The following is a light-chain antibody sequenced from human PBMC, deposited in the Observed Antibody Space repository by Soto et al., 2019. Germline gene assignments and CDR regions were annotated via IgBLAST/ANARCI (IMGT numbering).Light chain of an antibody. Sequence: QSVLTQPASVSGSPGQSITISCTGTSSDVGGYSYVSWYQQHPGKAPKLIIYEVSNRPSEISNRFSGSKSGNTASLTISGLQAEDEADYYCSSYTSGSTYVFGTGTKVTVL. J-gene: IGLJ1*01. CDR2: EVS. CDR1: SSDVGGYSY. V-gene: IGLV2-14*01. CDR3: SSYTSGSTYV.